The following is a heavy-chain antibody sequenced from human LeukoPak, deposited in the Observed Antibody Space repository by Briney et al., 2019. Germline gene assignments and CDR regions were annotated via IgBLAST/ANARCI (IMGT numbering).Heavy chain of an antibody. D-gene: IGHD6-19*01. Sequence: GGSLRLSCAASGFTFSSYAMTWVRQAPGKGLEWVSAISGSGGSTYYAESVKGRCTISRDNSKKTLFLQMNSLRAEDTAVYYCARARVTTGWGPLDSWGQGTLITVSS. CDR3: ARARVTTGWGPLDS. V-gene: IGHV3-23*01. CDR1: GFTFSSYA. CDR2: ISGSGGST. J-gene: IGHJ4*02.